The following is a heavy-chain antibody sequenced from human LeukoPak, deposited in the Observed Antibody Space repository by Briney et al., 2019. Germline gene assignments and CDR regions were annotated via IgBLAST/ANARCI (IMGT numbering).Heavy chain of an antibody. D-gene: IGHD1-26*01. CDR3: ATVRSPSELLTNTHFDY. CDR2: FDPEDGET. J-gene: IGHJ4*02. CDR1: GYTLTELS. V-gene: IGHV1-24*01. Sequence: ASVKVSCKVSGYTLTELSMHWVRQAPRNGLEWMGGFDPEDGETIYAQKFQGRVTMTEDTSTDTAYMELSSLRSEDTAVYYCATVRSPSELLTNTHFDYWGQGTLVTVSS.